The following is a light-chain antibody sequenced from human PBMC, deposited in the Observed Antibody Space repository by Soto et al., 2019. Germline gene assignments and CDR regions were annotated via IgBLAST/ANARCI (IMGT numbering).Light chain of an antibody. Sequence: EIVLTRCPGTLALSPGSRAPLFCRASQSVRSSYLAWYQQQPGQSHRLLTYGASSRATGIQDRFSGSGSGTYFTLTISSLQHEDFAMDDCQDYGSSPTFGQGTKVDIK. CDR1: QSVRSSY. CDR3: QDYGSSPT. V-gene: IGKV3-20*01. CDR2: GAS. J-gene: IGKJ2*01.